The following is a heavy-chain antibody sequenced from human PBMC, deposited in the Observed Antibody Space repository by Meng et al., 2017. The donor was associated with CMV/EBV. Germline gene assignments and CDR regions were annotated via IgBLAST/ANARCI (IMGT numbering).Heavy chain of an antibody. CDR2: ITPIFGTA. CDR3: ASNYDFWSGLDY. J-gene: IGHJ4*02. D-gene: IGHD3-3*01. V-gene: IGHV1-69*05. CDR1: GGTFSSYA. Sequence: SVKVSCKASGGTFSSYAISWVRQAPGQGLEWMGGITPIFGTANYAQKFQGRVTITTDESTSTAYMELSSLRSEDTAVYYCASNYDFWSGLDYRGQGTLVTVSS.